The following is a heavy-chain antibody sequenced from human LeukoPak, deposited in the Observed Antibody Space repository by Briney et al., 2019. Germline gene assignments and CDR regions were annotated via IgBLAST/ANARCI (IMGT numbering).Heavy chain of an antibody. CDR3: ARANRAATHRNLYFDY. J-gene: IGHJ4*02. D-gene: IGHD2-15*01. Sequence: GGSLRLSCAASGFTFSVHYTVWVRQAPGEGLEWVGRTRNKGSSYTTEYAASVKGRLTISRDDTKNSLYLQMNSLKTEDTAVYYCARANRAATHRNLYFDYWGQGTLVTVSS. CDR2: TRNKGSSYTT. V-gene: IGHV3-72*01. CDR1: GFTFSVHY.